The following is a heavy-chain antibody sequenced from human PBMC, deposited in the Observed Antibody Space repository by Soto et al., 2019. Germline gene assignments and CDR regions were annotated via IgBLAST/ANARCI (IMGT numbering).Heavy chain of an antibody. D-gene: IGHD3-22*01. CDR2: IDPSDSYT. CDR1: GYSFTSYW. CDR3: ATNLDYYDSSRYFPY. V-gene: IGHV5-10-1*01. J-gene: IGHJ4*02. Sequence: GESLKISCKGSGYSFTSYWISWVRQMPGKGLEWMGRIDPSDSYTNYSPSFQGHVTISADKSISTAYLQWSSLKASDTAMYYCATNLDYYDSSRYFPYWGQGTLVTVSS.